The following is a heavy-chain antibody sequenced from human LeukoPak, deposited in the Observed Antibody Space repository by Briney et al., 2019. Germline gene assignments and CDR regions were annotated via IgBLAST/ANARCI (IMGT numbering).Heavy chain of an antibody. CDR3: ARGKRFDY. CDR1: GGSISSYY. V-gene: IGHV4-59*12. CDR2: IYYSGST. Sequence: SETLSLTCTVSGGSISSYYWSWIRQPPGKGLEWIGYIYYSGSTNYNPSLKSRVTISVDTSKNQFSLKLSSVTAADTAVYYCARGKRFDYWGQGTLVTVSS. J-gene: IGHJ4*02.